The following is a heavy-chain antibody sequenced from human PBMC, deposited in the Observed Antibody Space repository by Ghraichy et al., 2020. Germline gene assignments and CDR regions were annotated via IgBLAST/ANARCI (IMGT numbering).Heavy chain of an antibody. V-gene: IGHV1-69*13. CDR3: ARASVRFLEWLFLGWFDP. D-gene: IGHD3-3*01. Sequence: SVKVSCKASGGTFSSYAISWVRQAPGQGLEWMGGIIPIFGTANYAQKFQGRVTITADESTSTAYMELSSLRSEDTAVYYCARASVRFLEWLFLGWFDPWGQGTLVTVSS. J-gene: IGHJ5*02. CDR1: GGTFSSYA. CDR2: IIPIFGTA.